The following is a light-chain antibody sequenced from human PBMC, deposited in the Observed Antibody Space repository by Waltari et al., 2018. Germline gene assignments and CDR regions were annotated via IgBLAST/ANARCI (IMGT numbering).Light chain of an antibody. CDR2: GVA. V-gene: IGLV2-14*03. J-gene: IGLJ3*02. CDR1: SSDIGSYDN. CDR3: SAYRGSFTLV. Sequence: QSALTQPASVSGSPGQSITISCTGTSSDIGSYDNVFWYQQHPGKAPKLMIYGVANRPSGVSNRFSGSRTGYTASLTICGLEADDEADYHCSAYRGSFTLVFGGGTKVTVL.